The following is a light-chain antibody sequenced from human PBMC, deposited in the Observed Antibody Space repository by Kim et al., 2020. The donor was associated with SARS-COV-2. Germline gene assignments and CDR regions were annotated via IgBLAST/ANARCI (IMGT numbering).Light chain of an antibody. CDR2: DAS. Sequence: PAESATISYRASKNIDTCIGWYQQRPGQAPRLRVYDASNGATGDPDRFSGSGYGTDFTLTISSLEPEDFSIYYCQQRNSWTPAVTFGGGTKVDIK. J-gene: IGKJ4*01. CDR3: QQRNSWTPAVT. CDR1: KNIDTC. V-gene: IGKV3-11*01.